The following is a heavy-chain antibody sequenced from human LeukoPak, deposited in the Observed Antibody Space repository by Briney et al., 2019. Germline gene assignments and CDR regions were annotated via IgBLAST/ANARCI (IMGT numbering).Heavy chain of an antibody. J-gene: IGHJ3*02. CDR2: INHSGST. Sequence: SETLSLTGAVYGGSFSDSYWSWIRQPPGRGLEWIGEINHSGSTNYNPSLKSRVTISEDTSKNQFSLKVNSVTAADTAVYYCARHYGPEERAFDIWGQGTTVTVSS. D-gene: IGHD3-10*01. CDR3: ARHYGPEERAFDI. CDR1: GGSFSDSY. V-gene: IGHV4-34*01.